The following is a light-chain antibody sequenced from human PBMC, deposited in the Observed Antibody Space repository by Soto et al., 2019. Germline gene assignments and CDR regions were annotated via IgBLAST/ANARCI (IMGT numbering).Light chain of an antibody. V-gene: IGKV1-39*01. J-gene: IGKJ1*01. CDR2: SAS. Sequence: DVRMTQSPSSLSASVGDRVTIACRASQTVSKFVNWYQQKPGKVPDLLIYSASTLYSGVPSRFSGSGSGTEVTLTISNLQPEDFATYYCQQTYSLPRTFAQGTKVE. CDR1: QTVSKF. CDR3: QQTYSLPRT.